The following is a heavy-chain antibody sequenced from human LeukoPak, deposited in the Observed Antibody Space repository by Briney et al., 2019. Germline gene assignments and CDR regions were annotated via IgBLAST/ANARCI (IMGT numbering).Heavy chain of an antibody. D-gene: IGHD3-10*01. V-gene: IGHV3-74*01. CDR2: VHSDGSAT. J-gene: IGHJ1*01. CDR1: GFTFSGFW. Sequence: GGSLRLSCAASGFTFSGFWMHWVRQAPGKGLVWVSRVHSDGSATTYADSVKGRFTISRDNARNTVYLQMNSLRVDDTAVYYCARGGIGSFDLWGQGTLVTVSS. CDR3: ARGGIGSFDL.